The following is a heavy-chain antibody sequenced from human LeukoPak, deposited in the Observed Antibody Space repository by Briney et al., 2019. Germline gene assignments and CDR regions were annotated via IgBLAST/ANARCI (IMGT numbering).Heavy chain of an antibody. D-gene: IGHD5-18*01. CDR1: GYTFISYA. CDR2: INTNTGNP. J-gene: IGHJ4*02. CDR3: GRDPKLGIRGYTYGYIDY. Sequence: ASVKVSCKTSGYTFISYAMNWVRQAPGQGLEWMGWINTNTGNPTYAQGFTGRYVFSLDTSVSTAYLQISGLKADDPDVYYCGRDPKLGIRGYTYGYIDYWGQGTLVTVSS. V-gene: IGHV7-4-1*02.